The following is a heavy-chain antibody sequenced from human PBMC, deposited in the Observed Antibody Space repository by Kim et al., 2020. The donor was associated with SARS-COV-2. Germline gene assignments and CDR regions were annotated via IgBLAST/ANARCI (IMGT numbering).Heavy chain of an antibody. CDR3: ARAPDPPPYSCRLYD. CDR1: GFTLTSHW. V-gene: IGHV3-74*01. Sequence: GGSLRLSCTASGFTLTSHWMHWVRLAPGKGLLWVARINSGGSSTSYADSVKGRFTISRDNAKNTLYLQMNSLRAEDTALYYCARAPDPPPYSCRLYDWGQGTLVTVS. CDR2: INSGGSST. D-gene: IGHD6-13*01. J-gene: IGHJ4*02.